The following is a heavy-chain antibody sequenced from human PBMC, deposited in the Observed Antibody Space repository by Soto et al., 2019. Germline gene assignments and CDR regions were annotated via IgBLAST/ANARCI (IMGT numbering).Heavy chain of an antibody. D-gene: IGHD2-2*02. CDR3: ARDLPGYCTTTDCYSYFDY. J-gene: IGHJ4*02. CDR2: IQQDGSEK. V-gene: IGHV3-7*03. Sequence: EVQLVESGGGLVQPGGSLRLSCAVSGFTFTSYSMSWVRRAPGEGLEWVPNIQQDGSEKYYVDSVKGRFTISRDNAKNSLYLQMNSLRAEETAVYYCARDLPGYCTTTDCYSYFDYWGQGTLVTVSS. CDR1: GFTFTSYS.